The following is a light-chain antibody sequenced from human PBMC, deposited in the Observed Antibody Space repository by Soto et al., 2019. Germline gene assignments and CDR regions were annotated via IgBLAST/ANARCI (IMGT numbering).Light chain of an antibody. CDR3: CSYAGSSTFEV. J-gene: IGLJ2*01. CDR2: EGS. V-gene: IGLV2-23*03. CDR1: SSDVGSYNL. Sequence: QYALIQPASVSGSPGQSNTISCTGTSSDVGSYNLVSWYQQHPGKAPKLMIYEGSKRPSGVSNRFSGSKSGNTASLTISGLQAEDEADYYCCSYAGSSTFEVFGGGTKLTVL.